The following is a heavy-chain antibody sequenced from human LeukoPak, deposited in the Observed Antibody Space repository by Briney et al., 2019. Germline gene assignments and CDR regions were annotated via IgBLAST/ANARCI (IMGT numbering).Heavy chain of an antibody. D-gene: IGHD3-10*01. CDR2: ISYDGSNK. Sequence: GGSLRLSCAASGFTFSSYVMHWVRQAPGKGLEWVAVISYDGSNKFYADSVKGRFTLSRDNSKNTLYLQMNSLRIEDTAVYYCGRGSVGFGELNYWGQGTLVTVSS. J-gene: IGHJ4*02. CDR3: GRGSVGFGELNY. CDR1: GFTFSSYV. V-gene: IGHV3-30-3*01.